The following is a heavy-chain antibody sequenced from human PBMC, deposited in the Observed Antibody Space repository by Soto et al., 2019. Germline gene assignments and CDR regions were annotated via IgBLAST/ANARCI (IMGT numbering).Heavy chain of an antibody. V-gene: IGHV3-23*01. Sequence: EVQLLESGGGLVQPGGSLRLSCAASGFTFSSYAMSWVRQAPGKGLEWVSAISGSGGSTYYADSVKGRFTISRDNSKNTVYLKMNSQRAEDTAVYYCATNIEYSGYLDGGAFDIWGPGTMVTVSS. J-gene: IGHJ3*02. CDR2: ISGSGGST. CDR1: GFTFSSYA. CDR3: ATNIEYSGYLDGGAFDI. D-gene: IGHD5-12*01.